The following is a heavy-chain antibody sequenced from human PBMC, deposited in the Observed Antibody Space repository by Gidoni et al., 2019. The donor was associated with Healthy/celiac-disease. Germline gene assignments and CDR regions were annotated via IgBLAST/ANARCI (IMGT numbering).Heavy chain of an antibody. CDR2: ISWNSGSI. CDR1: GFTFDDYA. Sequence: EVQLVESGGGLVQPGRSMRLSCAASGFTFDDYAMHGVRQAPGKGLEWVSGISWNSGSIGYADSVKGRFTISRDNAKNSLYLQMNSLRAEDTALYYCAKDLGSTTVVTDDAFDIWGQGTMVTVSS. V-gene: IGHV3-9*01. J-gene: IGHJ3*02. CDR3: AKDLGSTTVVTDDAFDI. D-gene: IGHD4-17*01.